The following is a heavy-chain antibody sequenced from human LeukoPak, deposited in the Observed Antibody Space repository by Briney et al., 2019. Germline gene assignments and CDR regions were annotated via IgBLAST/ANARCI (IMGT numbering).Heavy chain of an antibody. J-gene: IGHJ5*02. CDR1: GGSISSYY. Sequence: MTSETLSLTCTVSGGSISSYYWSWIRQPPGKGLEWIGYIYYSGSTNYNPSLKSRVTISVDTSKNQFSLKLSSVTAADTAVYYCARERGYNWNYPTWFDPWGQGTLVTVSS. V-gene: IGHV4-59*12. CDR2: IYYSGST. D-gene: IGHD1-7*01. CDR3: ARERGYNWNYPTWFDP.